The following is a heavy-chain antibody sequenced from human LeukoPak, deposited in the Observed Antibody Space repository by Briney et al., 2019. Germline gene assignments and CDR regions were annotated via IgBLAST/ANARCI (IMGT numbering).Heavy chain of an antibody. D-gene: IGHD6-19*01. V-gene: IGHV5-51*01. CDR3: ASLPRGSSGWNYFDY. Sequence: GGALKISWKASGSGFNKYWMGGVRQMPGKGLEGMGINYPDDSDTTYSPSFQRHVPLSVDQSISTAYLQWSSLKASDTAMYYCASLPRGSSGWNYFDYWGQGTLVTVSS. CDR1: GSGFNKYW. CDR2: NYPDDSDT. J-gene: IGHJ4*02.